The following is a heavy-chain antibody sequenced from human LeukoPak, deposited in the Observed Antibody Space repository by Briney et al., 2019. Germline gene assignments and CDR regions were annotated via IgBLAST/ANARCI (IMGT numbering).Heavy chain of an antibody. CDR3: ARWASRNGIYYFDY. V-gene: IGHV3-7*01. Sequence: GGSLRLSCAASGFTFSSYWMSWVRQAPGKGLEWVATIKQDGSEKYYVDSVKGRFTISRDNAKNSLYLQMTSLRAEDTAVYYCARWASRNGIYYFDYWGQGTLVTVSS. CDR2: IKQDGSEK. CDR1: GFTFSSYW. J-gene: IGHJ4*02. D-gene: IGHD1-1*01.